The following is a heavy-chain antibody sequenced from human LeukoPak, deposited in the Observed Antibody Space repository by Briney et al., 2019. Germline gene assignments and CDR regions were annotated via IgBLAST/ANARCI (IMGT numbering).Heavy chain of an antibody. V-gene: IGHV3-9*01. CDR1: GFTLSTNA. D-gene: IGHD6-6*01. Sequence: SLRLSCLTSGFTLSTNAMSWVRQAPGKGLEWVSGISWNSGSIGYADSVKGRFTISRDNAKNSLYLQMNSLRAEDTALYYCAKDIDSLSSSAFDYWGQGTLVTVSS. CDR2: ISWNSGSI. J-gene: IGHJ4*02. CDR3: AKDIDSLSSSAFDY.